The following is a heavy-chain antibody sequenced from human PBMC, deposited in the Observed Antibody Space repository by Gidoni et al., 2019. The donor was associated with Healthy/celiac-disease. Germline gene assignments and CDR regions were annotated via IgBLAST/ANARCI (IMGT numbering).Heavy chain of an antibody. D-gene: IGHD3-22*01. CDR3: ARGPRQYYYDSSGYYYEGDY. CDR1: GGSFSGYY. J-gene: IGHJ4*02. Sequence: QVQLQQWGAGLLKPSETLSLTCAVYGGSFSGYYCSGIRQHPGKGLEWIGEINHSGSTNYNPSLKSRVTISVDTSKNQFSLKLSSVTAADTAVYYCARGPRQYYYDSSGYYYEGDYWGQGTLVTVSS. V-gene: IGHV4-34*01. CDR2: INHSGST.